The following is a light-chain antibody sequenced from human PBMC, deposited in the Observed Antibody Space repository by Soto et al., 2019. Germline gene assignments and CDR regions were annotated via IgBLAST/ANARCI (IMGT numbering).Light chain of an antibody. V-gene: IGKV3D-15*01. Sequence: VLTQSPATLSVSPGERATLSCRASQSITTNLAWYQQKPGQAPRLLIYDASIRATDIPARFSGSGSGTEFTLTIDSLQSEDFAVYYCQQYNSWPPIYTFGQGTRLEI. J-gene: IGKJ2*01. CDR2: DAS. CDR1: QSITTN. CDR3: QQYNSWPPIYT.